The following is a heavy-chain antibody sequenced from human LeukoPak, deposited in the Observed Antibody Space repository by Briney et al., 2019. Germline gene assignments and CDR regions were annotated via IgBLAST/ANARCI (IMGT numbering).Heavy chain of an antibody. J-gene: IGHJ4*02. CDR1: GYTFTGYY. V-gene: IGHV1-2*02. CDR2: INPNSGGS. Sequence: GASVKVSCKASGYTFTGYYMHWVRPAPGQGLEWMGWINPNSGGSNYAQSFQGRVTMTRDTSISTAYMELSRLRSDDTAVYYCATTPYYYDSSGWFDYWGQGTLVTVSS. D-gene: IGHD3-22*01. CDR3: ATTPYYYDSSGWFDY.